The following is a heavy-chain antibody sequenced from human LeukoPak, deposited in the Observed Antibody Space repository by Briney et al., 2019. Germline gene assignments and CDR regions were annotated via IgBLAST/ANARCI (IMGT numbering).Heavy chain of an antibody. CDR1: GFIFSHYV. V-gene: IGHV3-23*01. Sequence: PGGSLRLSCSASGFIFSHYVMHWVRQAPGKGLEWVSAISGSGGSTYYADSVKGRFTISRDNSKNTLYLQMNSLRAEDTAVYYCAKSLMVYATDYWGQGTLVTVSS. CDR2: ISGSGGST. D-gene: IGHD2-8*01. J-gene: IGHJ4*02. CDR3: AKSLMVYATDY.